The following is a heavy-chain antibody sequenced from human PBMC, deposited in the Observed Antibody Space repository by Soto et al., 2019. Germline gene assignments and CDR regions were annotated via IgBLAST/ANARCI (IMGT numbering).Heavy chain of an antibody. Sequence: SETLSLTCAVYGGTLSDYYWSWIRQSPEKGLEWIGEINHSGITNYSPSLKSRVTMSVDTSKNQFSLKLTSVTAADTALYYCARFPFDSNDWTNPRYFDIWGQGTLVTVSS. D-gene: IGHD3-22*01. V-gene: IGHV4-34*01. CDR1: GGTLSDYY. J-gene: IGHJ4*02. CDR3: ARFPFDSNDWTNPRYFDI. CDR2: INHSGIT.